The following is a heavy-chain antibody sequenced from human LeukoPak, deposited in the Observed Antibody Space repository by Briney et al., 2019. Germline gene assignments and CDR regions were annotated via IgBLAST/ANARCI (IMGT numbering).Heavy chain of an antibody. J-gene: IGHJ6*02. CDR1: GGSIRSSSYY. Sequence: SETLSLTCTVSGGSIRSSSYYWSWIRQHPGKGLEWIGYIYYSGSTYYNPSLKSRVTISVDTSKNQFSLKLSSVTAADTAVYYCARDPKAMVRGENYYYYGMDVWGQGTTVTVSS. CDR3: ARDPKAMVRGENYYYYGMDV. V-gene: IGHV4-31*03. D-gene: IGHD3-10*01. CDR2: IYYSGST.